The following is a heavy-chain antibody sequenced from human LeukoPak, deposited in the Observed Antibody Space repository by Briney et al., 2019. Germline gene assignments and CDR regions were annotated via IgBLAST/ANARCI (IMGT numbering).Heavy chain of an antibody. D-gene: IGHD6-13*01. CDR2: IYYSGST. CDR3: ARRVGGPYSSSWYFDL. V-gene: IGHV4-39*01. J-gene: IGHJ2*01. CDR1: GGSISSSSYY. Sequence: SETLSLTCIVSGGSISSSSYYWGWIRQPPGKGLEWIGSIYYSGSTYYNPSLKSRVTISVDTSKNQFSLKLTSVTAADTAVYYCARRVGGPYSSSWYFDLWGRGTLVTVSS.